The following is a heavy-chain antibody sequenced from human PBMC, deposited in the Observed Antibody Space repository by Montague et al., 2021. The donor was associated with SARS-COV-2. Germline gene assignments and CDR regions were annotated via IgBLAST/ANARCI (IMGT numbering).Heavy chain of an antibody. V-gene: IGHV4-31*03. CDR1: GGSIGDGGYS. CDR2: VYYSGST. CDR3: AREGGRIQLWLRGDDAFNI. J-gene: IGHJ3*02. Sequence: TLSLTCTVSGGSIGDGGYSWTWIHQHPGKGLEWIGYVYYSGSTFYNPSLKSRITISVDTSKNQFSLKLSSVTAADTAVYYCAREGGRIQLWLRGDDAFNIWGQGTLVTVSS. D-gene: IGHD5-18*01.